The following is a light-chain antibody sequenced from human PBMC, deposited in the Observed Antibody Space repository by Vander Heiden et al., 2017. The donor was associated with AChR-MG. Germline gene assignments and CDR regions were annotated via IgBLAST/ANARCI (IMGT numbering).Light chain of an antibody. J-gene: IGKJ1*01. CDR1: QSLSTY. V-gene: IGKV3-11*01. Sequence: EIVLTQSPVTLSLSPWARATLTCRASQSLSTYLAWYQQKPGQPPRLLVYGASTRASGVPDRFNGSGSGTDFILTISSLEPEDFAVYYCQQRRSWPRTFGQGS. CDR2: GAS. CDR3: QQRRSWPRT.